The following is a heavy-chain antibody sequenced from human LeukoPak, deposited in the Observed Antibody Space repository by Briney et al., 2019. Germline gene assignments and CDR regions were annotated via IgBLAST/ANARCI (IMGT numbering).Heavy chain of an antibody. J-gene: IGHJ4*02. D-gene: IGHD3-3*01. V-gene: IGHV5-51*01. CDR3: ATSRRLNDFWSGYFDY. CDR2: IYPGDSDT. Sequence: GESLKISCKGSGYSFTSYWIGWVRQMPGKGLEWMGIIYPGDSDTRYSPSFQGQVTISADKSISTAYLQWSSLKASDTAMYYCATSRRLNDFWSGYFDYWGQGTLVTVSS. CDR1: GYSFTSYW.